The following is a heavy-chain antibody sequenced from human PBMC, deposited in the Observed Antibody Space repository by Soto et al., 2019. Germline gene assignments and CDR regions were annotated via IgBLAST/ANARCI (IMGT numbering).Heavy chain of an antibody. J-gene: IGHJ4*02. D-gene: IGHD5-12*01. V-gene: IGHV3-30*18. Sequence: QVQLVESGGGVIQPGRSLRVSCAASGFTFSIYAMHWVRQAPGTGLEWVAVISYDGTKTYYAEFVKGRLTISRDNSKNTVYLQINSLRDEDTAVYYCAKVRCPRRLWLIDPFDYWGQGTLVTVSP. CDR3: AKVRCPRRLWLIDPFDY. CDR1: GFTFSIYA. CDR2: ISYDGTKT.